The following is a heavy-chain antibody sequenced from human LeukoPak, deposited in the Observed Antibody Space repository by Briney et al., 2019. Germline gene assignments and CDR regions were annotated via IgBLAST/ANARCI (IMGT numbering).Heavy chain of an antibody. D-gene: IGHD4-11*01. V-gene: IGHV3-21*01. CDR1: GFTFSNYN. Sequence: GGSLRLSCAASGFTFSNYNMNWVRQAPGEGLEWVSCISSSSSYIYYADSVKGRFTISRENAKNSLYLQMNSLRAEDTALYFCARELLTYSNHKLGHYMDVWGKGTTVTVSS. J-gene: IGHJ6*03. CDR3: ARELLTYSNHKLGHYMDV. CDR2: ISSSSSYI.